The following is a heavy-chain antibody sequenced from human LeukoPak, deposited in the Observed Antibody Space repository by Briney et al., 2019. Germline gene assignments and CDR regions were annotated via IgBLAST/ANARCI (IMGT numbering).Heavy chain of an antibody. V-gene: IGHV3-30-3*01. CDR2: ITYDGSDK. CDR1: GFTFSTYA. J-gene: IGHJ4*02. Sequence: GGSLRLSCAASGFTFSTYAMHWVRQAPGKGLEWVAVITYDGSDKYYADPVKGRFTISRDNSKNTVYLQMNSLRAEDTAVYYCARVPYGSGTYTDYWGRGTLVTVSS. CDR3: ARVPYGSGTYTDY. D-gene: IGHD3-10*01.